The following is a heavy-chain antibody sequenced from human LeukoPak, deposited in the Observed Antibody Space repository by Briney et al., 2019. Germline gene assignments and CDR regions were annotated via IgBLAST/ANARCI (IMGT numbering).Heavy chain of an antibody. CDR3: ARGNGDLQH. CDR1: GDSVSSNSAV. J-gene: IGHJ1*01. CDR2: TYYKSKWYN. D-gene: IGHD2-8*01. Sequence: SQTLSLTCAISGDSVSSNSAVWNWVRQSPSRGLEWLGRTYYKSKWYNNYAVSVKSRITIKPDTSKNHFSLQLNSVTPEDTAVYYCARGNGDLQHWGQGTLVTVSS. V-gene: IGHV6-1*01.